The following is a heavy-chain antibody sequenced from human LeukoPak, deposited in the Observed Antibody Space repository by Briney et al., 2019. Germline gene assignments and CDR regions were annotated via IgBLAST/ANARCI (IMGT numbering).Heavy chain of an antibody. V-gene: IGHV5-51*01. D-gene: IGHD3-10*01. CDR3: ASPGPGSGSYYNGFDY. J-gene: IGHJ4*02. Sequence: ESLKISCKGPGYSFTSYWIGWVRQMPGKGLEWMGIIYPGDSDTRYSPSFQGQVTISADKSISTAYLQWSSLKASDTAMYYCASPGPGSGSYYNGFDYWGQGTLVTVSS. CDR1: GYSFTSYW. CDR2: IYPGDSDT.